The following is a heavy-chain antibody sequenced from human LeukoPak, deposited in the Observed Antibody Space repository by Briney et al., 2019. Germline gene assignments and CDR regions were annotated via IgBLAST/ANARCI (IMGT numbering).Heavy chain of an antibody. Sequence: GSLRLSCAASGFTFSSYGMHWIRQPPGKGLEWIGNIYYTGSTYYNPSLKSRVTMSVDTSKSQFSLKLSSVTAADTAVYYCAGLIGGLSSHNFDYWGQGTLVTVSS. CDR2: IYYTGST. V-gene: IGHV4-59*04. CDR1: GFTFSSYG. J-gene: IGHJ4*02. D-gene: IGHD3-10*01. CDR3: AGLIGGLSSHNFDY.